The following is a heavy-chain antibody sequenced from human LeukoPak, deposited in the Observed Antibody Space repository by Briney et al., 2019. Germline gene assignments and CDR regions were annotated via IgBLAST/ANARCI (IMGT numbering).Heavy chain of an antibody. J-gene: IGHJ4*02. CDR1: GYTFTSYV. Sequence: ASVKVSCKASGYTFTSYVINWVRQATGQGLEWMGWMNPNSGNTGYAQKFQGRVTMTRNTSISTAYMELSSLRSEDTAVYYCARENYGDYVFDYWGQGTLVTVSS. CDR3: ARENYGDYVFDY. V-gene: IGHV1-8*01. D-gene: IGHD4-17*01. CDR2: MNPNSGNT.